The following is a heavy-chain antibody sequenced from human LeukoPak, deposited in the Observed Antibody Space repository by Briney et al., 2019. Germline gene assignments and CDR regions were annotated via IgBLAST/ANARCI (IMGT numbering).Heavy chain of an antibody. D-gene: IGHD4-17*01. CDR3: AKEFYGVPEEGYFDY. CDR1: GFTFSSYA. CDR2: ISGSGGST. V-gene: IGHV3-23*01. J-gene: IGHJ4*02. Sequence: GGSLRLSCAASGFTFSSYAMSWVRQAPGKGLEWVSAISGSGGSTYYADSVKGRFTISRDNSKNTLYLQMNSLRAEDTTVYYCAKEFYGVPEEGYFDYWGQGTLVTVSS.